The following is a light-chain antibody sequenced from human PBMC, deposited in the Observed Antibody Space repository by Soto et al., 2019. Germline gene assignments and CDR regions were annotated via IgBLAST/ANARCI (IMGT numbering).Light chain of an antibody. J-gene: IGLJ2*01. V-gene: IGLV4-69*01. CDR2: LNSDGSH. Sequence: QLVLTQSPSASASLGASVKLTCTLSSGHSNYAIAWHQQQSEKGPRYLMKLNSDGSHSKGDGIPDRFSGSSSGAERYLTISSIQSEDEADYYCQTWGSGIVLFGGGTKLTVL. CDR3: QTWGSGIVL. CDR1: SGHSNYA.